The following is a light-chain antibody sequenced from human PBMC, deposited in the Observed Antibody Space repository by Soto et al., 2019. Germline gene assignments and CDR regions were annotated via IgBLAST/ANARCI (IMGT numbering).Light chain of an antibody. Sequence: DAQMTQSLSSLSASVGDSVTITCRASQSIGTYLDWYQHKTGKAPKLLIYAASSLQSGVPSRFSGSGSGTDFTLTISSLQPEDFATYYCQESHSTFGQGTKLEIK. CDR1: QSIGTY. CDR2: AAS. V-gene: IGKV1-39*01. J-gene: IGKJ2*01. CDR3: QESHST.